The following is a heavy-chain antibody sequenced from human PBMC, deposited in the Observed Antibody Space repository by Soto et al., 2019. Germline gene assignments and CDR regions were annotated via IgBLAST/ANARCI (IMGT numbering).Heavy chain of an antibody. J-gene: IGHJ6*02. Sequence: ASVKVSCKASGYTFTSYGISWVRQAPGQGLEWMGWISAYNGNTNYAQKLQGRVTMTTDTSTSTAYMELRSLRSDDTAVYHCARDLGNYYYYGMDVWGQGTTVTVSS. CDR3: ARDLGNYYYYGMDV. V-gene: IGHV1-18*04. CDR2: ISAYNGNT. CDR1: GYTFTSYG.